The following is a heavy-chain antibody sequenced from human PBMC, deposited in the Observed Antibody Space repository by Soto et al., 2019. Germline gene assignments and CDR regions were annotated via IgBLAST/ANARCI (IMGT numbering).Heavy chain of an antibody. V-gene: IGHV3-74*01. CDR1: GFTFGSYW. Sequence: PVGSLRLSCAASGFTFGSYWMSWVRQAPGKGLEWVPRIYGDGSRTTYADSVKGRFTVSRDNAGNTLFLQMNRLRADDSAVYYCSRETLWFGESSKSGAQGTLVTVSS. J-gene: IGHJ1*01. CDR2: IYGDGSRT. D-gene: IGHD3-10*01. CDR3: SRETLWFGESSKS.